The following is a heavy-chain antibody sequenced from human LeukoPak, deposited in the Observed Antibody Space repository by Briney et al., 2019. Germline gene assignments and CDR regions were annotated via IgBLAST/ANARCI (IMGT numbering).Heavy chain of an antibody. CDR3: ASDSSGWSIAGYYFDY. CDR2: ISAYNGNT. V-gene: IGHV1-18*01. D-gene: IGHD6-19*01. Sequence: AAVTVSCKASGYTFTSYGISWVRQAPGQGLEGMGWISAYNGNTNYAQKLQGRVTMTTDTSTSTAYMELSSLRSEDTAVYYCASDSSGWSIAGYYFDYWGQGTLVTVSS. J-gene: IGHJ4*02. CDR1: GYTFTSYG.